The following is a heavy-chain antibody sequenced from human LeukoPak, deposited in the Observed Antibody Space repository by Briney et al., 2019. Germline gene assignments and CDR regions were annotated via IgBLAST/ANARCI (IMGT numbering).Heavy chain of an antibody. CDR2: ISFDGRTK. Sequence: GESLRLSCTASKFTFSNYGMQWVRQAPGKGLEWVAVISFDGRTKYYADSVKGRFTLSRDNSRNTLDLQMNSLGPEDTAVYYCAKEYDSGCYGAYFDYWGRGTLVTVSS. CDR1: KFTFSNYG. CDR3: AKEYDSGCYGAYFDY. V-gene: IGHV3-30*18. J-gene: IGHJ4*02. D-gene: IGHD3-10*01.